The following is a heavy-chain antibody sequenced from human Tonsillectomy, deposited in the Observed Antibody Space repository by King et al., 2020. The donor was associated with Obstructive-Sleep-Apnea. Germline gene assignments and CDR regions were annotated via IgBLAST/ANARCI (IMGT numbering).Heavy chain of an antibody. CDR1: GGSITSSSYY. J-gene: IGHJ2*01. D-gene: IGHD2-15*01. V-gene: IGHV4-39*07. CDR3: ARVGGDWYFDL. CDR2: IYYSGST. Sequence: QLQESGPGLVKPSETLSLTCTVSGGSITSSSYYWGWIRQPPGKGLEWIGSIYYSGSTYYNPSLTSRVTISVDTSKNQFSLRLSSVTAADTAVYYCARVGGDWYFDLWGRGTLVTVSS.